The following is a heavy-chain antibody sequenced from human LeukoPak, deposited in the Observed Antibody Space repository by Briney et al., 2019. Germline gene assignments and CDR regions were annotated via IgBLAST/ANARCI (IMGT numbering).Heavy chain of an antibody. CDR1: GFTFSSYS. D-gene: IGHD6-13*01. CDR3: ARGVSLAAAGANWLDP. J-gene: IGHJ5*02. CDR2: ISSSSSYI. V-gene: IGHV3-21*01. Sequence: GGSLRLSCAASGFTFSSYSMNWVRQAPGKGLEWVSSISSSSSYIYYADSVKGRFTISRDNAKNSLYLQMNSLRAEDTAVYYCARGVSLAAAGANWLDPWGQGTLVTVSS.